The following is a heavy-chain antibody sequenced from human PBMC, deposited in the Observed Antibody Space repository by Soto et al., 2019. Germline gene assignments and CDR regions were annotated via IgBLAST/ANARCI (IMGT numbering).Heavy chain of an antibody. CDR2: MNPNSGKT. D-gene: IGHD4-4*01. CDR3: AREGITTQNNYYYYYYMDV. J-gene: IGHJ6*03. Sequence: ASVKVSCKASVYTVTSYDINWVRQATGQGLEWMGWMNPNSGKTGYAQRFQGRITMTRNTSISTAYMELSSLRSEDTAVYYCAREGITTQNNYYYYYYMDVWGKGTTVTVSS. V-gene: IGHV1-8*01. CDR1: VYTVTSYD.